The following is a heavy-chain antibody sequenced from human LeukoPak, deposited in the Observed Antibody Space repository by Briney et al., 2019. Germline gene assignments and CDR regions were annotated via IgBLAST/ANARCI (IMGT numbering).Heavy chain of an antibody. CDR2: ISGSGSGGST. J-gene: IGHJ4*02. CDR3: AKTRGSGWFEGD. V-gene: IGHV3-23*01. Sequence: GGSLRLSCAASGFTFSSSAMSWVRQAPGKGLEWVSNISGSGSGGSTYYVDSVKGRFTISRDNSKNTLYLQMNSLRTEDTAVYYCAKTRGSGWFEGDWGQGTLVTVSS. CDR1: GFTFSSSA. D-gene: IGHD6-19*01.